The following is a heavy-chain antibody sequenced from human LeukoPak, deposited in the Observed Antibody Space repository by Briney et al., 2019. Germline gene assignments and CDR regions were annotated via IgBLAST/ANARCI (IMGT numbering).Heavy chain of an antibody. V-gene: IGHV1-69*06. CDR1: GGTFSSYA. J-gene: IGHJ6*03. CDR3: ATPSPVVAATAPDYYYYYMDV. D-gene: IGHD2-15*01. Sequence: GASVKVSCKASGGTFSSYAISWVRQAPGQGLEWMGGIIPIFGTANYAQKFQGRVTITADKSTSTAYVELSSLRSEDTAVYYCATPSPVVAATAPDYYYYYMDVWGKGTTVTVFS. CDR2: IIPIFGTA.